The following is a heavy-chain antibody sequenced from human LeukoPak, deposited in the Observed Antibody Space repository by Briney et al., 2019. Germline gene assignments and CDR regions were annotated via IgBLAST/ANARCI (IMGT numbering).Heavy chain of an antibody. V-gene: IGHV4-59*08. CDR1: GGSISSYY. Sequence: PSETLSLTCTVSGGSISSYYWSWIRQPPGKGLEWIGYIYYSGSTDYNPSLRSRVTISVDTSKNHFSLNLTSVTAADTAVYFCARGWGYFDFWGQGTLVSVSS. D-gene: IGHD7-27*01. CDR2: IYYSGST. CDR3: ARGWGYFDF. J-gene: IGHJ4*02.